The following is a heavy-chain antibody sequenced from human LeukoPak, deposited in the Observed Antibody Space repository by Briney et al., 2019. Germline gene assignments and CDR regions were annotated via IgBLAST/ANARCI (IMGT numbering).Heavy chain of an antibody. CDR1: GGSISSYY. D-gene: IGHD5-18*01. CDR3: ARDLNNGYGYYFDY. V-gene: IGHV4-4*07. CDR2: IYTSGST. J-gene: IGHJ4*02. Sequence: SETLSLTCTVSGGSISSYYWSWIRQPAGKGLEWIGRIYTSGSTNYNPSLKSRVSMSVDTSKNQFSLKLSSVTAADTAVYYCARDLNNGYGYYFDYWGQGTLVTVSS.